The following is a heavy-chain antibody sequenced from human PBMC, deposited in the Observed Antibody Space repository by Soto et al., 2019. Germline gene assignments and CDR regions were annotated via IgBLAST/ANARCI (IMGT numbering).Heavy chain of an antibody. Sequence: GESLKISCKGSGYSFTSYWISWVRQMPGKGLEWMGRIDPSDSYTNYSPSFQGHVTISADKSSSTAYLQWRSLKASDTAMYYCARPTYYYDSSGYYSNDYWGQGTLVTVSS. CDR1: GYSFTSYW. J-gene: IGHJ4*02. V-gene: IGHV5-10-1*01. CDR3: ARPTYYYDSSGYYSNDY. CDR2: IDPSDSYT. D-gene: IGHD3-22*01.